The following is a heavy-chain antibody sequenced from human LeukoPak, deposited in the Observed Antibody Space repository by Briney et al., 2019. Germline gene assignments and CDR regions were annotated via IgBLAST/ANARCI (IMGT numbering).Heavy chain of an antibody. Sequence: ASVKVSCKASGYTFTGYYMHWVRQAPGQGLEWMGRINPNSGGTNYAQKFQGRVTMTRDTSISTAYMELSRLRSDDTAVYYCARASPPYYGSGSYSCFDYWGQGTLVTVSS. J-gene: IGHJ4*02. V-gene: IGHV1-2*06. CDR1: GYTFTGYY. CDR3: ARASPPYYGSGSYSCFDY. CDR2: INPNSGGT. D-gene: IGHD3-10*01.